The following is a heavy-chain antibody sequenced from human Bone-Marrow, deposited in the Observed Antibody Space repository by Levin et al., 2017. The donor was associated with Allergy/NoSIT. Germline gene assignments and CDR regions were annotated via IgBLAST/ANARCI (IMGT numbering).Heavy chain of an antibody. CDR3: ARVPTYCGGGSCYRDAFDI. D-gene: IGHD2-15*01. V-gene: IGHV3-20*04. J-gene: IGHJ3*02. Sequence: GGSLRLSCAASGFTFEDYGMSWVRQAPGKGLEWVSYINWNGGSTGYADSVKGRFTISRDNAKNSLYLQMKSLRAEDTALYYCARVPTYCGGGSCYRDAFDIWGQGTMVTVSS. CDR2: INWNGGST. CDR1: GFTFEDYG.